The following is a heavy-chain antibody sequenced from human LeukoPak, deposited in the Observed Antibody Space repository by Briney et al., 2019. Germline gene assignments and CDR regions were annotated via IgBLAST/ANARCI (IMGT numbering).Heavy chain of an antibody. CDR1: GFTFGSYS. D-gene: IGHD5-18*01. J-gene: IGHJ4*02. Sequence: GGSLRLSCVASGFTFGSYSMNWVRQAPGKGLEWVSYISSGSSIMYYADSVKGRFSISRDNAKNSLFLRMGSLRDDDTAVYYCARDLLRGYSYGPFDYWGQGTLVTVSS. CDR3: ARDLLRGYSYGPFDY. V-gene: IGHV3-48*02. CDR2: ISSGSSIM.